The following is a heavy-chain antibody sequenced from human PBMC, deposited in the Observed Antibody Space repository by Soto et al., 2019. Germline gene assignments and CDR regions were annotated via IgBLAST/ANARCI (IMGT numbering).Heavy chain of an antibody. J-gene: IGHJ4*02. Sequence: EVQLVESGGGLVQPGWSLRLSCAASGFTFSIYSMNWFRQAPGKGLEWLSYITSNSGTIYYADSVKGRFTISRDNAKNSLYLQMNSLRDEDTAVYYCATSYGHLDYWGQGTLVTVSS. CDR1: GFTFSIYS. V-gene: IGHV3-48*02. D-gene: IGHD5-18*01. CDR2: ITSNSGTI. CDR3: ATSYGHLDY.